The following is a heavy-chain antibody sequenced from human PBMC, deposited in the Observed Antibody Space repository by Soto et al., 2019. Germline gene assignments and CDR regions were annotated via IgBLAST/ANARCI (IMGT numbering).Heavy chain of an antibody. D-gene: IGHD1-7*01. CDR3: ARESSGITLYGMDV. CDR1: GYTFTGQY. CDR2: INPNSGDT. V-gene: IGHV1-2*02. J-gene: IGHJ6*02. Sequence: GASVKVSCKASGYTFTGQYMHWVRQAPGQGLEWMGWINPNSGDTNYAQKFQGRVTMTRDMSIGTAYMELSSLRSNDTAIYYCARESSGITLYGMDVWGQVTTVTVSS.